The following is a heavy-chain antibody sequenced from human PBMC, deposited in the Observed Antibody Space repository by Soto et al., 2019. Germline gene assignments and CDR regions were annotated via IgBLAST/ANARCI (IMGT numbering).Heavy chain of an antibody. J-gene: IGHJ4*02. Sequence: GGSLRLSCTASGFPSSSYGMHWVRQAPGKGLEWVAVIWYDGSNQDYADSVKGRFTIFRDNSKNTLYLQMNSLRADDTAVYYCASSINWGQGTLVTVSS. CDR3: ASSIN. CDR2: IWYDGSNQ. CDR1: GFPSSSYG. V-gene: IGHV3-33*01.